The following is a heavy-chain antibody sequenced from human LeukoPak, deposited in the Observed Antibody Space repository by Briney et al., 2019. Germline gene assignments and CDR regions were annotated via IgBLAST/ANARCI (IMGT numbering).Heavy chain of an antibody. J-gene: IGHJ5*02. CDR2: IKSKTDGGTT. CDR3: TTDSTIAVAGSLWFDP. V-gene: IGHV3-15*01. CDR1: GFTFSNAW. D-gene: IGHD6-19*01. Sequence: GGSLRLSCAASGFTFSNAWMSWVRQAPGKGLEWVGRIKSKTDGGTTDYAAPVKGRFAISRDDSKNTLYLQMNSLKTEDTAVYYCTTDSTIAVAGSLWFDPWDQGTLVTVSS.